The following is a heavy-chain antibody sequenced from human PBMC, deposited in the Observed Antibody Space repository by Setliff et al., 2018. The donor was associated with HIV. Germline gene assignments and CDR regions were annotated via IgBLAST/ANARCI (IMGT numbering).Heavy chain of an antibody. CDR2: IYHSGST. Sequence: SETLSLTCTVSGGSISSYYWSWIRQPPGKGPEWIGYIYHSGSTNYNPPLESRLTISVDASKNQFSLKLSSVTAADTAVYYCARHYPRSDDAFDIWGQRTMVTVSS. CDR3: ARHYPRSDDAFDI. J-gene: IGHJ3*02. CDR1: GGSISSYY. V-gene: IGHV4-59*08. D-gene: IGHD6-19*01.